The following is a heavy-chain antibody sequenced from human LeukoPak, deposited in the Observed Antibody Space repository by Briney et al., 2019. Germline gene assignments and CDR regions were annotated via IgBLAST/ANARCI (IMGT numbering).Heavy chain of an antibody. CDR1: GFTFDDYA. V-gene: IGHV3-9*01. CDR2: ISWNSGSI. Sequence: PGGSLRLSCAASGFTFDDYAMHWVRQAPGKGLEWVSGISWNSGSIGYADSVKGRFTISRDNAKNSLYLQMNSLRAEDTALYYCAKDLGGFYSSSLLDYWGRGTLVTVSS. D-gene: IGHD6-13*01. J-gene: IGHJ4*02. CDR3: AKDLGGFYSSSLLDY.